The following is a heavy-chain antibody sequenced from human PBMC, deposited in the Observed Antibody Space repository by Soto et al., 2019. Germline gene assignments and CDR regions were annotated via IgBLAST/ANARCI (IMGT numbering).Heavy chain of an antibody. J-gene: IGHJ6*02. Sequence: QGQLGESGGGLAKPGGSLRLSCAASGFTFSDYYMSWIRQAPGKGLEWVSYISSSGTTIYYADSVKGRFTISRDNARNSLFLQMNSLRAEDTAVYYCAKGYVWGSYRPSMDAWGHGTTVTVSS. V-gene: IGHV3-11*01. CDR3: AKGYVWGSYRPSMDA. CDR2: ISSSGTTI. CDR1: GFTFSDYY. D-gene: IGHD3-16*02.